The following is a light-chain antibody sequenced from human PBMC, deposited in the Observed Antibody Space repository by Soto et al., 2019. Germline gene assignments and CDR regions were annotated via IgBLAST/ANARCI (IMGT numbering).Light chain of an antibody. CDR3: QVWDGSSDHVV. V-gene: IGLV3-21*04. CDR1: NIGSKN. J-gene: IGLJ2*01. Sequence: SYELTQPPSVSAAPGEPARITCGGDNIGSKNVHWYQQRPGQAPVLFISHDRCRPSGIPERFSGSNSGNTAALTISGVEAGDEADYYCQVWDGSSDHVVFGGGTKLTVL. CDR2: HDR.